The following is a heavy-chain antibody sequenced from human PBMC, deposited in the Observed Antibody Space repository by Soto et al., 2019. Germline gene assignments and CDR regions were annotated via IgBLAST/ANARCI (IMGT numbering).Heavy chain of an antibody. Sequence: ASVKVSCKASGYTFSDYYIHWVRQAPGQGLEWMGWINPNSGGTKYAPKFQGGVTMTRDTSITTAYMELSRLRSGDTAVYYCAREQATAKPEGVDFWGQGTLVTVYS. CDR1: GYTFSDYY. CDR3: AREQATAKPEGVDF. CDR2: INPNSGGT. J-gene: IGHJ4*02. V-gene: IGHV1-2*02. D-gene: IGHD1-1*01.